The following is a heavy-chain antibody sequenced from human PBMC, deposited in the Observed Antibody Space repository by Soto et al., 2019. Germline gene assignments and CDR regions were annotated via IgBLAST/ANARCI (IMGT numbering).Heavy chain of an antibody. Sequence: WGSLRLSCAASGFAFSSFGMHCFRQFPGKGREWVALISYDGSKKYYADSVKGRFTISRDKSKNTLYLQMNSLRVEDTAVYYCAKDRGWSSADLDYWGQGTLVTVSS. CDR3: AKDRGWSSADLDY. V-gene: IGHV3-30*18. D-gene: IGHD6-19*01. CDR2: ISYDGSKK. CDR1: GFAFSSFG. J-gene: IGHJ4*02.